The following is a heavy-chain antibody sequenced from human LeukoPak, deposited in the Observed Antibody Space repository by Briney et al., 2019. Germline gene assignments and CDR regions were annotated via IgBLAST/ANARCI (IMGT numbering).Heavy chain of an antibody. CDR1: GYTFIGYY. CDR2: INPNSSGT. V-gene: IGHV1-2*02. CDR3: ARVQRWFGEEALDI. Sequence: ASVKVSCKASGYTFIGYYMHWVRQAPGQGLEWMGWINPNSSGTNYAQKFQGRVNMTRDTSISTAYMELRRLRSDDTAVYYCARVQRWFGEEALDIWGQGTMVTVSS. J-gene: IGHJ3*02. D-gene: IGHD3-10*01.